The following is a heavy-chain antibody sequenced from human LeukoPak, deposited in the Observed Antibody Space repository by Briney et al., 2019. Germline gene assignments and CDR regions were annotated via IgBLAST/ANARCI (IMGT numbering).Heavy chain of an antibody. J-gene: IGHJ6*03. CDR2: IYYSGST. V-gene: IGHV4-59*01. CDR3: ARGRSSMVRGYYYYYMDV. CDR1: GGSLSSYY. Sequence: SETLSLTCTVSGGSLSSYYWSWIRQPPGKGLEWIGYIYYSGSTNYNPSLKSRVTISVDTSKNQFSLKLSSVTAADTAVYYCARGRSSMVRGYYYYYMDVWGKGTTVTISS. D-gene: IGHD3-10*01.